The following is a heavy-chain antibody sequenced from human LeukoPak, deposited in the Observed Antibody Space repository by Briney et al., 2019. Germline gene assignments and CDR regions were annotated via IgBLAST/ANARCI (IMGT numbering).Heavy chain of an antibody. J-gene: IGHJ4*02. CDR2: IRSKAYGGTT. V-gene: IGHV3-49*04. D-gene: IGHD4-17*01. CDR1: GFTFGDYA. Sequence: GGSLRLSCTASGFTFGDYAMSWVRQAPGKGLGWVGFIRSKAYGGTTEYAASVKGRFTISRDDSKSIAYLQMNSLKTEDTAVYYCTRIFSPVRRYFDYWGQGTLVTVSS. CDR3: TRIFSPVRRYFDY.